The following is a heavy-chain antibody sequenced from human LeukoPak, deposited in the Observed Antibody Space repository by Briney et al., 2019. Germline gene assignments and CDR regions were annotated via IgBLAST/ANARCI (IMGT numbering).Heavy chain of an antibody. J-gene: IGHJ4*02. V-gene: IGHV4-4*02. CDR3: ARVGPQWELPSYFDY. Sequence: SETLSLTCAVSGGSISSSNWWSWVRQPPGKGLEWIGEIYHSGSTNYNPSLKSRVTISVDKSKNQFSLKLSSVTAADTAVYYCARVGPQWELPSYFDYWGQGTLVTVSS. CDR1: GGSISSSNW. CDR2: IYHSGST. D-gene: IGHD1-26*01.